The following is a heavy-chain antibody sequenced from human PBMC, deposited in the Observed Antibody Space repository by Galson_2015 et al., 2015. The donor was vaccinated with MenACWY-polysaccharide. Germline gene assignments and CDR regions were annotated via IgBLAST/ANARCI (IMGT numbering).Heavy chain of an antibody. D-gene: IGHD5-18*01. V-gene: IGHV4-59*01. CDR1: GASISNDY. J-gene: IGHJ4*02. Sequence: ETLSLTCSVSGASISNDYWIWIRQPPGKGLEWIGYMSNSGSGNSNPSLKSRLTVSVDTSKNRFSLKLSSVTAADTAVYYCARLPRGNIFGYFDYRGQGTLVTVSS. CDR2: MSNSGSG. CDR3: ARLPRGNIFGYFDY.